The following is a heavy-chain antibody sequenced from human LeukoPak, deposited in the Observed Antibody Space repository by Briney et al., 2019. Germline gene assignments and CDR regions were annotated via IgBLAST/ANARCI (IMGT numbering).Heavy chain of an antibody. V-gene: IGHV3-20*04. Sequence: GGSLRLSCAASGFTFADYGMSWVRQAPGKGLEWVSGINWNGGSTGYADSVKGRFTISRDNAKSSLYLQMNSLRAEDTALYYCARDTEMATTPPDYWGQGTLVTVSS. J-gene: IGHJ4*02. CDR2: INWNGGST. CDR3: ARDTEMATTPPDY. CDR1: GFTFADYG. D-gene: IGHD5-24*01.